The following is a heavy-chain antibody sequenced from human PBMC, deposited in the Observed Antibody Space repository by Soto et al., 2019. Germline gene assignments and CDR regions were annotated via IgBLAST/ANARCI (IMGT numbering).Heavy chain of an antibody. D-gene: IGHD1-26*01. Sequence: GGSLRLSCAASGFTFSSYAMHWVRQAPGKGLEWVAVISYDGSNKYYADSVKGRFTISRDNSKNTLYLQMNSLRAEDTAVYYCARDESPSGSYYSPHFDYWGQGTLVTVSS. J-gene: IGHJ4*02. CDR2: ISYDGSNK. CDR1: GFTFSSYA. CDR3: ARDESPSGSYYSPHFDY. V-gene: IGHV3-30-3*01.